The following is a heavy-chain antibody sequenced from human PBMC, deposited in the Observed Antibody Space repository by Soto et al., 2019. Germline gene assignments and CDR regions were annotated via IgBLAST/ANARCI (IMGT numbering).Heavy chain of an antibody. CDR3: ATHTGYYDSSATKGSEFDY. J-gene: IGHJ4*02. Sequence: PSETLSLTCTVSGGSISSGDYYWSWIRQPPGKGLEWIGYIYYSGSTYYNPSLKSRVTISVDTSKNQFSLKLSSVTAADTAVYYCATHTGYYDSSATKGSEFDYWGQGTLVTVSS. CDR2: IYYSGST. CDR1: GGSISSGDYY. D-gene: IGHD3-22*01. V-gene: IGHV4-30-4*01.